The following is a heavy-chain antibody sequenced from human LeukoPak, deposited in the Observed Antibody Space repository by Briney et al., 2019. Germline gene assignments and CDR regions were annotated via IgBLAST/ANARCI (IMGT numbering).Heavy chain of an antibody. D-gene: IGHD6-13*01. V-gene: IGHV3-30*04. Sequence: PGGSLRLSCAASGFTFSSYAMHWVRQAPGKGLEWVAVISYVGSNKYYADSVKGRFTISRDNSKNTLYLQMNSLRAEDTAVYYCARVLAAAAYYYYGMDVWGQGTTVTVSS. J-gene: IGHJ6*02. CDR1: GFTFSSYA. CDR3: ARVLAAAAYYYYGMDV. CDR2: ISYVGSNK.